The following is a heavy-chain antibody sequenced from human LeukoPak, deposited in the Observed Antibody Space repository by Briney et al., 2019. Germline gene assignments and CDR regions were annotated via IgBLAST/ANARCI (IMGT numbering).Heavy chain of an antibody. J-gene: IGHJ5*02. Sequence: GGSLRLSCAASGFTFSNYAMTWVRQAPGKGLEWVSVTSGSGGSTYYGDSVKGRFTISRDNSKNTLYMQMNSLRAEDTAVYYCARGAGIYYTTGWTGWFDPWGQGTLVTVTS. CDR3: ARGAGIYYTTGWTGWFDP. D-gene: IGHD6-19*01. CDR2: TSGSGGST. CDR1: GFTFSNYA. V-gene: IGHV3-23*01.